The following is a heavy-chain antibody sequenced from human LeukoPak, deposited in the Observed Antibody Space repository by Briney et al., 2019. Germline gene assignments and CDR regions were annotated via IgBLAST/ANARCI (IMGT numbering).Heavy chain of an antibody. Sequence: GASVKVSCKASGYRFTSYSIHWVRQAPGQRLEWMGSVDAGSDNRKYSQKFQGRVTITSDTSASTAYMELSSLRSEDTAVYYCAREDPHYYYGMDVWGQGTTVTVSS. CDR1: GYRFTSYS. V-gene: IGHV1-3*01. CDR3: AREDPHYYYGMDV. CDR2: VDAGSDNR. J-gene: IGHJ6*02.